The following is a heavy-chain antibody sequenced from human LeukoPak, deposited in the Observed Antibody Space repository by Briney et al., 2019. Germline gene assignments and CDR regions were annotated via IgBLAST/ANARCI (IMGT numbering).Heavy chain of an antibody. CDR1: GGTFSSYA. CDR2: FDPEDGET. V-gene: IGHV1-24*01. Sequence: ASVKVSCKASGGTFSSYAISWVRQAPGQGLEWMGGFDPEDGETIYAQKFQGRVTMTEDTSTDTAYMELSSLRSEDTAVYYCATPPQSGGDAFDIWGQGTMVTVSS. CDR3: ATPPQSGGDAFDI. J-gene: IGHJ3*02.